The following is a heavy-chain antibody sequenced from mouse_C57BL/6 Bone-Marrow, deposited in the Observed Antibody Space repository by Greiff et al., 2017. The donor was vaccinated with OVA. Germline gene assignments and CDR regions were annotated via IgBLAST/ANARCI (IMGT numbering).Heavy chain of an antibody. V-gene: IGHV5-17*01. J-gene: IGHJ4*01. Sequence: EVQRVESGGGLVKPGGSLKLSCAASGFTFSDYGMHWVRQAPETGLEWVAYISSGSSTIYYADTVKGRFTISRDNAKNTLFLQMTSLRSEDTAMYYCAKYGSRGRWYAMDYWGQGTSVTVSS. CDR3: AKYGSRGRWYAMDY. CDR1: GFTFSDYG. D-gene: IGHD1-1*01. CDR2: ISSGSSTI.